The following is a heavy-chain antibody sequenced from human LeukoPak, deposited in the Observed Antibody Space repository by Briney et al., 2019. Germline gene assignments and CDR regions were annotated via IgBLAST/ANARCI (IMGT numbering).Heavy chain of an antibody. J-gene: IGHJ4*02. V-gene: IGHV3-64*01. CDR2: ISSNGGST. CDR1: GFTFSSYA. D-gene: IGHD1-26*01. Sequence: GGSLRLSCAAAGFTFSSYAMHWVRQAPGKGLEYVSAISSNGGSTYYANSVKGRFTISRDNSKNTLYLQMGGLRAEDMAVYYCARGGYSGSVSFDYWVQGTLVTVSS. CDR3: ARGGYSGSVSFDY.